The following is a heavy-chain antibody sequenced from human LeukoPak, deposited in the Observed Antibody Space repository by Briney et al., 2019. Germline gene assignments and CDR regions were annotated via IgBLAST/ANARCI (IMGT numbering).Heavy chain of an antibody. J-gene: IGHJ4*02. CDR2: ISYDGSNK. Sequence: GGSLRLSCAASGFTFSSYAMHWVRQAPGKGLEWVAVISYDGSNKYYADSVRGRFTISRDNSKNTLYLQMNSLRAEDTAVYYCARDGVLYSSSWYSDYWGQGTLVTVSS. V-gene: IGHV3-30-3*01. CDR1: GFTFSSYA. D-gene: IGHD6-13*01. CDR3: ARDGVLYSSSWYSDY.